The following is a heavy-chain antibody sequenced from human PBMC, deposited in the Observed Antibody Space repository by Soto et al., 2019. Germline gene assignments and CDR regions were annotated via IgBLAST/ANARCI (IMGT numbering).Heavy chain of an antibody. J-gene: IGHJ4*02. CDR3: AKDWDYDSSGDFDY. V-gene: IGHV3-9*01. D-gene: IGHD3-22*01. CDR2: ISWNSGSI. Sequence: LRLSCAASGFTFDDYAMHWVRQAPGKGLEWVSGISWNSGSIGYADSVKGRFTISRDNAKSSLYLQMNSLRAEDTALYYCAKDWDYDSSGDFDYWGQGTLVTVSS. CDR1: GFTFDDYA.